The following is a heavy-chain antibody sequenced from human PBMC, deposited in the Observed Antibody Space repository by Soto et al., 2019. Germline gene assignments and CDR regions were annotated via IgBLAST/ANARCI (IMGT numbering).Heavy chain of an antibody. Sequence: QVQLVQSGAEVKKPGASVKVSGKASGYTFTSYDINWVRQATGQGLEWMGWMNPNSGNTGYAQKFQGRVTMTRNTSISTAYMELSSLRSEDTAVYYCARWTIFGVAVYYYGMDVWGQGTTVTVSS. J-gene: IGHJ6*02. CDR1: GYTFTSYD. CDR2: MNPNSGNT. CDR3: ARWTIFGVAVYYYGMDV. D-gene: IGHD3-3*01. V-gene: IGHV1-8*01.